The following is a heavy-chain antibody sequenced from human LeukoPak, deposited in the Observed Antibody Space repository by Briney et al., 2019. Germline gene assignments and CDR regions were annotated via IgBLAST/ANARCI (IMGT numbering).Heavy chain of an antibody. J-gene: IGHJ3*02. CDR3: TTSTYYDILTGQGTHDAFDI. CDR1: GFTFSNAW. D-gene: IGHD3-9*01. Sequence: GGSLRLSCAASGFTFSNAWMSWVRQAPGKGLEWVGRIKSKTDGGTTDYAAPVKGRFTISRDDSKNTLYLQMNGLKTEDTAVYYCTTSTYYDILTGQGTHDAFDIWGQGTMVTVSS. V-gene: IGHV3-15*01. CDR2: IKSKTDGGTT.